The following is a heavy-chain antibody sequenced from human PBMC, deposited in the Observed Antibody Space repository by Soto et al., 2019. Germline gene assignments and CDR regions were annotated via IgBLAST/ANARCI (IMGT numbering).Heavy chain of an antibody. CDR2: ISSTTNYI. J-gene: IGHJ4*02. CDR3: ARESEDLTSNFDY. CDR1: GFTFTRYS. V-gene: IGHV3-21*06. Sequence: GSLRLSCAASGFTFTRYSMNLFRQAPGKGLEWVSSISSTTNYIYYGDSMKGRFTISRDNAKNSLYLEMNSLRAEDTAVYYCARESEDLTSNFDYWGQGTLVTVSS.